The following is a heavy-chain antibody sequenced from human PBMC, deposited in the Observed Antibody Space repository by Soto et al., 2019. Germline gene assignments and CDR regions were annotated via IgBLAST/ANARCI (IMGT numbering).Heavy chain of an antibody. CDR2: IVPNVGTV. Sequence: SVKISCKASGGTLSSFINYPINWVRQAPGQGLDWMGGIVPNVGTVNYAQKFQGRVTITADKSTGTAYMELSSLRSEDTALYYCARRDTSGFLRYFDNWGQGTMVTV. V-gene: IGHV1-69*06. J-gene: IGHJ4*02. CDR3: ARRDTSGFLRYFDN. D-gene: IGHD3-3*01. CDR1: GGTLSSFINYP.